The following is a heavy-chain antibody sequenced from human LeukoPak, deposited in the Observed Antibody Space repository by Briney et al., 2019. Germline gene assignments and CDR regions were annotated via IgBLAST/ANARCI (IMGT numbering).Heavy chain of an antibody. CDR3: ARGTRRREIFGVVTPSGRGAWFDP. CDR2: IYYSGST. D-gene: IGHD3-3*01. J-gene: IGHJ5*02. V-gene: IGHV4-59*12. CDR1: GASISSYY. Sequence: SETLSLTCTVSGASISSYYWSWIRQPPGKGLEWIGYIYYSGSTNYNPSLKSRVTISVDTSKNQFSLKLSSVTAADTAVYYCARGTRRREIFGVVTPSGRGAWFDPWGQGTLVTVSS.